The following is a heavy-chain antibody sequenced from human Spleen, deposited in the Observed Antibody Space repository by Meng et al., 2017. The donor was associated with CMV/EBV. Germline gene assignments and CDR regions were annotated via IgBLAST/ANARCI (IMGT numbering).Heavy chain of an antibody. CDR1: GFTFSTYW. Sequence: GGSLRLSCAASGFTFSTYWMTWVHQAPGKGLEWVANIRHDGNERYYVDSVKGRFTISRDNAKDSLYLQMNSLNADDTAVYYCARDKGAGPVPGGALGWLDPWGQGTLVTVSS. J-gene: IGHJ5*02. CDR3: ARDKGAGPVPGGALGWLDP. CDR2: IRHDGNER. V-gene: IGHV3-7*01. D-gene: IGHD3-16*01.